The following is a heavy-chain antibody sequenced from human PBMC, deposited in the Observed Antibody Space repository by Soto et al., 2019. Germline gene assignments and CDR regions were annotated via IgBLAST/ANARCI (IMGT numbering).Heavy chain of an antibody. CDR1: GGSFSGYY. CDR3: ARATGITGTSLDP. V-gene: IGHV4-34*01. Sequence: SETLSLTCAVYGGSFSGYYWSWIRQPPGKGLEWIGEINHSGSTNYNPSLKSRVTISVDTSKNQFSLKLSSVTAADTAVYYCARATGITGTSLDPWGQGTLVTVSS. CDR2: INHSGST. D-gene: IGHD1-7*01. J-gene: IGHJ5*02.